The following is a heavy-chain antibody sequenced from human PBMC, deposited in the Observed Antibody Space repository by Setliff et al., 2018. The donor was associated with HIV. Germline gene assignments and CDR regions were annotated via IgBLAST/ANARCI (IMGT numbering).Heavy chain of an antibody. CDR2: IYYNGNI. CDR1: GNSIGSGYY. J-gene: IGHJ4*02. CDR3: VRHLSEMAMVDH. Sequence: SESLSLTCPVPGNSIGSGYYWGWIRQPPGKGLEWIASIYYNGNIYYNPSLKSRVTITMDTSKNQFSLKLSSVTAADTAVYSCVRHLSEMAMVDHWGQGTLVTVSS. V-gene: IGHV4-38-2*01.